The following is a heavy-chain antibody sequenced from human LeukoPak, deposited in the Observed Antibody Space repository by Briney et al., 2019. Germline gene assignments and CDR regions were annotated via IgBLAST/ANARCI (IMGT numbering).Heavy chain of an antibody. J-gene: IGHJ4*02. Sequence: GASVKVSCKASGGTFSSYAISWVRQAPGQGLEWMGWISAYNGNTNYAQKLQGRVTMTTDTSTSTAYMELRSLRSDDTAVYYCARAYSSLLPPCDYWGQGTLVTVSS. D-gene: IGHD6-19*01. CDR3: ARAYSSLLPPCDY. CDR1: GGTFSSYA. V-gene: IGHV1-18*01. CDR2: ISAYNGNT.